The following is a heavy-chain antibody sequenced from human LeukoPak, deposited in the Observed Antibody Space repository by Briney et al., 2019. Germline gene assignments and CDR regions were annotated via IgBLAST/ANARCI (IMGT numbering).Heavy chain of an antibody. CDR3: ARVTFGGSGWYPAY. CDR1: GYTFTGYY. V-gene: IGHV1-2*02. J-gene: IGHJ4*02. CDR2: TNPNSGGT. Sequence: ASVKVSCKASGYTFTGYYMHWVRQAPGQGLEWMEWTNPNSGGTNYAQKFQGRVTMTRDTSISTAYMELSRLRSDDTAVYYCARVTFGGSGWYPAYWGQGTLVTVSS. D-gene: IGHD6-19*01.